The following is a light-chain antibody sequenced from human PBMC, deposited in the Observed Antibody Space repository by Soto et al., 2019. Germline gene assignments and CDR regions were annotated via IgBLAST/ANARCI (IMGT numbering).Light chain of an antibody. Sequence: EIVLTQSPGTLSLSPGERATLSCRASQSVDNRYLAWYQQKPGQAPRLLIYGASSRATGIPDRFSGSGSATDFSLTISRLEPEDFAVYYCQQYGGSPPYTFGQGTKLEIK. CDR2: GAS. J-gene: IGKJ2*01. CDR3: QQYGGSPPYT. V-gene: IGKV3-20*01. CDR1: QSVDNRY.